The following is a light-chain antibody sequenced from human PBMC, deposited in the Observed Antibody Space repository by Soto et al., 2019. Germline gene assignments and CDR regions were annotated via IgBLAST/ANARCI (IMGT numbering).Light chain of an antibody. CDR3: QQYYNWPRT. CDR2: GAS. V-gene: IGKV3-15*01. Sequence: LVVTASRATLSVSAGVSATLXXRAGQNIHTNLAWYQQKPGQAPRVXFYGASTGAIGLPARFSGSGAGTEFTLTINSLQAEDCAVYYCQQYYNWPRTFGQGTRLEIK. J-gene: IGKJ5*01. CDR1: QNIHTN.